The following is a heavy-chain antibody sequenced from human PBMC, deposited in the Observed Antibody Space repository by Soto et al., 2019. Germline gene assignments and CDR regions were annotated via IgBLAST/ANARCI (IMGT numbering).Heavy chain of an antibody. V-gene: IGHV3-23*01. CDR1: GISFSDYA. CDR2: ISGDGVSK. J-gene: IGHJ5*02. D-gene: IGHD6-19*01. Sequence: PGGSLRLSCAASGISFSDYAMSWVRQAPGKGLEWISAISGDGVSKLYADSVRGRFTISRDNAANTLYLQMNSLRTEDTALYYCAKKARLYSVAVAFCSWGKGTLVTASS. CDR3: AKKARLYSVAVAFCS.